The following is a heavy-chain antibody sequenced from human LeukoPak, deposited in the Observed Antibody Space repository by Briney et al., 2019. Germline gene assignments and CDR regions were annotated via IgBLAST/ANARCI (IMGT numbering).Heavy chain of an antibody. J-gene: IGHJ4*02. CDR1: GGSISSYY. Sequence: SETLSLTCTVSGGSISSYYWSRIRRPPGKGLEWIGYIYYSGSTNYNPSLKSRVTISVDTSKNQFSLKLSSVTAADTAVYYCARAQGGSYQNLDYWGQGTLVTVSS. D-gene: IGHD1-26*01. V-gene: IGHV4-59*01. CDR3: ARAQGGSYQNLDY. CDR2: IYYSGST.